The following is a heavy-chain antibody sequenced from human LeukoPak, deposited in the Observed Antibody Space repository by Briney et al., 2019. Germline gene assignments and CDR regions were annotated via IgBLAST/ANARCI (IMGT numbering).Heavy chain of an antibody. CDR1: GFTFHEHD. J-gene: IGHJ2*01. CDR2: ISWDGSSR. V-gene: IGHV3-43*01. CDR3: ARDNEAWYFDL. Sequence: PGGSLRLSCAASGFTFHEHDMHWVRQAPGKGLEWVSLISWDGSSRYYADSVKGRFTISRDNSKNSLYLQMNSLRTEDTALYYCARDNEAWYFDLWGRGTPVTVSS.